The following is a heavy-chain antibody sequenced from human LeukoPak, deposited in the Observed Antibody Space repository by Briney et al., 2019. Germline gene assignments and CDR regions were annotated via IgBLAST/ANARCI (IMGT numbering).Heavy chain of an antibody. CDR1: GGSVSSESYH. D-gene: IGHD3-16*01. CDR3: ARGVGGVREGFDI. J-gene: IGHJ3*02. CDR2: IFTGGSS. Sequence: SETLSLTCTVSGGSVSSESYHWTWIRQPPGQGLEWIAYIFTGGSSYYNPSPKTRVTISVDTSKNQFSLKLNSVTAADTAQYHCARGVGGVREGFDIWGQGTMVTVSS. V-gene: IGHV4-61*01.